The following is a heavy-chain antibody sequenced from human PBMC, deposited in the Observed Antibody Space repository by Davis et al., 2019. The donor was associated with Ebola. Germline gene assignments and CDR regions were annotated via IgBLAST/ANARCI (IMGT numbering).Heavy chain of an antibody. Sequence: AASVKVSCKASGYTFTGYYMHWVRQAPGQGLEWMGWINPNSGGTNYAQKFQGRVTMTRDTSITKAYMELSRLRSDDTAVYYCARAPTWSEINYYCLDYWGQGTLVTVSS. CDR1: GYTFTGYY. CDR2: INPNSGGT. J-gene: IGHJ4*02. CDR3: ARAPTWSEINYYCLDY. D-gene: IGHD3-10*01. V-gene: IGHV1-2*02.